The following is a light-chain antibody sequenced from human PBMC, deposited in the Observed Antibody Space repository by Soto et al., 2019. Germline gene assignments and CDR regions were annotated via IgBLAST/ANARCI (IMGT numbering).Light chain of an antibody. CDR1: QSVSRTY. CDR3: QQYGSSPLT. Sequence: EIVLTQSPGTLSLSPGERATLSCRASQSVSRTYLAWYQQKPGQGVTLLIYRASRRARGIPDRFSASGSGTDFTLTISRLEPEDFAVYYCQQYGSSPLTFGGGTKVE. J-gene: IGKJ4*01. V-gene: IGKV3-20*01. CDR2: RAS.